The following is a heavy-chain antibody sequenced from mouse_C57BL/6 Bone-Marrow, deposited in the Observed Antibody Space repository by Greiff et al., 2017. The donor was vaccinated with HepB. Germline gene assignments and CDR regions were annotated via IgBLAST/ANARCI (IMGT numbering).Heavy chain of an antibody. Sequence: QVQLKQPGAELVRPGSSVKLSCKASGYTFTSYWMHWVKQRPIQGLEWIGNIDPSDSETHYNQKFKDKATLTVDKSSSTAYMQLSSLTSEDSAVYYCARKRRYYFDYWGQGTTLTVSS. CDR1: GYTFTSYW. CDR3: ARKRRYYFDY. CDR2: IDPSDSET. V-gene: IGHV1-52*01. J-gene: IGHJ2*01.